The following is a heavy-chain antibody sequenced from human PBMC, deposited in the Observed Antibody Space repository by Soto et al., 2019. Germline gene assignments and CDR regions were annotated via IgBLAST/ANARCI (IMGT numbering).Heavy chain of an antibody. D-gene: IGHD3-16*02. Sequence: KSSETLSLTCTVSGGSISSGDYSWSWIRQPPGKGLEWIGYIYYSGDTYYNPSLKSRVTISVDTSKNQFSLKLSSVTAADTAVYYCARGTTPYDYTWGSYRIFDYWGQGTLVTVSS. CDR2: IYYSGDT. V-gene: IGHV4-30-4*01. CDR1: GGSISSGDYS. CDR3: ARGTTPYDYTWGSYRIFDY. J-gene: IGHJ4*02.